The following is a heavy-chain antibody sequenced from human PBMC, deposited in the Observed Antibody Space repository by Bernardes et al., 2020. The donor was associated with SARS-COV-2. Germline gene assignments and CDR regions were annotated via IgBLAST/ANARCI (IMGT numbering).Heavy chain of an antibody. CDR3: AKDSPFYSSGWYDYYYGMDV. D-gene: IGHD6-19*01. CDR2: ISYDGSNK. Sequence: GVSLRLSCAASGFTFSSYGMHWVRQAPGKGLEWVAVISYDGSNKYYADSVKGRFTISRDNSKNTLYLQMNSLRAEDTAVYYCAKDSPFYSSGWYDYYYGMDVWGQGTTVTVSS. V-gene: IGHV3-30*18. CDR1: GFTFSSYG. J-gene: IGHJ6*02.